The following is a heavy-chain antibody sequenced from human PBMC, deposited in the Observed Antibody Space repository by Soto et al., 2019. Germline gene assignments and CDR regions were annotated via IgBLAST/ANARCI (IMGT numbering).Heavy chain of an antibody. V-gene: IGHV4-30-2*06. CDR3: ARGGGYDSFDY. CDR1: GASISYGGFS. D-gene: IGHD5-12*01. J-gene: IGHJ4*02. Sequence: QLQLQESGSGVVKTSETLSLTCTVSGASISYGGFSWSWVRQSTRKGLEWIGYISHLENTYLHPSFKSRLTMSIDRTRNQFSLKLSSVTAADMAVYYCARGGGYDSFDYWGQGVLVTVSS. CDR2: ISHLENT.